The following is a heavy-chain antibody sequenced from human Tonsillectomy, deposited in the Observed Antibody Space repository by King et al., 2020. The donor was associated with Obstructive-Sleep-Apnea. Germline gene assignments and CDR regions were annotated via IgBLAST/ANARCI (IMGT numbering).Heavy chain of an antibody. CDR3: ARDKDIAAAGSDY. D-gene: IGHD6-13*01. V-gene: IGHV3-7*01. CDR2: IKHDGSEK. Sequence: VQLVESGGGLVQPGGSLRLACAASGFTFSIYWMSCVRQAPGKGRDWVANIKHDGSEKYFVESLNGRFTISRDNAKNSLYLQMNSLRAEDTAVYYCARDKDIAAAGSDYWGQGTLVTVSS. J-gene: IGHJ4*02. CDR1: GFTFSIYW.